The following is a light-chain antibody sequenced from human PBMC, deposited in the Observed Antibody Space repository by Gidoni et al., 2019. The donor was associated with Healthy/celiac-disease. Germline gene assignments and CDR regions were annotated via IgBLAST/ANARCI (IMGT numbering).Light chain of an antibody. V-gene: IGKV3-11*01. CDR2: DAS. CDR3: QQRSNWLT. J-gene: IGKJ4*01. CDR1: QSVSSY. Sequence: EIVLTQSPATLSLSPGERATLSGRASQSVSSYLAWYQQKPGQAPRLLIYDASNRATGIPARFSGSGSGTDFTLTISRLEPEYFAVYYCQQRSNWLTFGGGTKVEIK.